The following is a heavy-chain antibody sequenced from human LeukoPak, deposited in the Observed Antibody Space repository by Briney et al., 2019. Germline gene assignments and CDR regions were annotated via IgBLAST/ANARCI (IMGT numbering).Heavy chain of an antibody. V-gene: IGHV1-46*01. D-gene: IGHD6-6*01. Sequence: ASVKVSCTASGYTFTSYYMHWVRQAPGQGLEWMGIINPSGGSTNYAQKFQGGITMTRDMSTSTVYMDLSSLRSEDTAVYYCATSSIAARDPRKNAFDIWGQGTMVTVSS. J-gene: IGHJ3*02. CDR3: ATSSIAARDPRKNAFDI. CDR1: GYTFTSYY. CDR2: INPSGGST.